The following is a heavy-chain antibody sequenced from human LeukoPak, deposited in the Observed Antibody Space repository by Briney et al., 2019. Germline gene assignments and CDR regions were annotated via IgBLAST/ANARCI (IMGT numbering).Heavy chain of an antibody. CDR2: ISFAGDIY. Sequence: GGSLRLSCAASGFTFTSCAMHWVRQAPGKGLEWVAVISFAGDIYYYADSVKGRFTISRDNSRSTLYLHMNSLRAEDTAVYYCATSIARGSYSTLVFDYWGQGTLVTVSS. V-gene: IGHV3-30*04. D-gene: IGHD1-26*01. J-gene: IGHJ4*02. CDR3: ATSIARGSYSTLVFDY. CDR1: GFTFTSCA.